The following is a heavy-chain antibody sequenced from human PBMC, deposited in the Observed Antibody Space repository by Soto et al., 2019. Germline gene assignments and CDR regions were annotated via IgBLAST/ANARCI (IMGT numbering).Heavy chain of an antibody. CDR2: LNDDGDST. CDR3: AKESPIRHFDFDY. V-gene: IGHV3-23*01. J-gene: IGHJ4*02. CDR1: EVTSINHA. Sequence: AVVSLRLPYTAAEVTSINHAMSWILKAPGKGLEWVSGLNDDGDSTYYTHSVKGRFTISRDNSKNMFYLQMSSLRAEDTAIYYCAKESPIRHFDFDYWGQGALVTVSS.